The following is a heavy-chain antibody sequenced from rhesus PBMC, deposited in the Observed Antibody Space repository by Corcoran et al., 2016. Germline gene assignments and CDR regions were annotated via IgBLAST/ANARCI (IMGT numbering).Heavy chain of an antibody. CDR3: ARVNSSWYAFDF. D-gene: IGHD6-13*01. CDR2: IYGSGGGT. Sequence: QVQLQESGPGLVKPSETLSLTCAVSGGSISDDYYWSWIRQPPGKGLEWIGYIYGSGGGTNYNPSLKNRVTISMDTSKNQFSLKLSSVTAADTAVYYCARVNSSWYAFDFWGQGLRVTVSS. V-gene: IGHV4-106*01. J-gene: IGHJ3*01. CDR1: GGSISDDYY.